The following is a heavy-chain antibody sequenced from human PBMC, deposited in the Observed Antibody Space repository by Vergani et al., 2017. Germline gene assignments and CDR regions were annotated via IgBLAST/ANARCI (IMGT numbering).Heavy chain of an antibody. J-gene: IGHJ4*02. V-gene: IGHV4-59*01. CDR2: ISYSGST. D-gene: IGHD2/OR15-2a*01. CDR1: GGSISTYY. Sequence: QVQLQESGPGLVKPSETLSLICTGPGGSISTYYWSWIRQPPGEGLAWIGYISYSGSTSYNPSVKSRVTISVDTSKNQLSLKLSSVTAAETAIYYCARLSHGNDYFSPFDYWGQGTLVTVSS. CDR3: ARLSHGNDYFSPFDY.